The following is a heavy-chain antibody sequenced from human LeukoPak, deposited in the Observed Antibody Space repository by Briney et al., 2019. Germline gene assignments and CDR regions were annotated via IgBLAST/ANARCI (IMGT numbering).Heavy chain of an antibody. CDR3: ARRATVTSHYFDF. CDR2: IYYSGST. J-gene: IGHJ4*02. D-gene: IGHD4-17*01. CDR1: GGSISSSSYY. Sequence: PSETLSLTCTVSGGSISSSSYYWGWIRQPPGKGLEWIGSIYYSGSTYYNPSLKSRVTISVDTSKNQFSLKLSSVTAADTAVYYCARRATVTSHYFDFWGQGNLVTVSS. V-gene: IGHV4-39*07.